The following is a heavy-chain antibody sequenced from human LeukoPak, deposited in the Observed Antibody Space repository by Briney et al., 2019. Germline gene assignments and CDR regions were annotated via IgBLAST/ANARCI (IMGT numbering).Heavy chain of an antibody. CDR2: INHSGST. Sequence: KPSETLSLTCAVYGGSFSGYYWSWIRQPPGKGLEWIGEINHSGSTNYNPSLKSRVTISVDTSKNQFSLKLSSVTAADTAVYYCASRLLRYFDWFGDAFDIWGQGTMVTVSS. CDR1: GGSFSGYY. J-gene: IGHJ3*02. CDR3: ASRLLRYFDWFGDAFDI. V-gene: IGHV4-34*01. D-gene: IGHD3-9*01.